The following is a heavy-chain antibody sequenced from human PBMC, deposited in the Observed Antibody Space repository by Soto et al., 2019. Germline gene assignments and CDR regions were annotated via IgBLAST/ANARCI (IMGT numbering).Heavy chain of an antibody. CDR1: GFSLSTYG. D-gene: IGHD3-9*01. Sequence: QVQLVESGGGVVQPGRSLRLSCTASGFSLSTYGMHWVRQAPGKGLEWVAVRWNDGSDKYHADSVKGRFTVSRDNSKNTLYLQMNSLRVEDTAVYYCARALGTGTGYYVLPLYYYGLDVWGQGTTVTVSS. V-gene: IGHV3-33*01. CDR3: ARALGTGTGYYVLPLYYYGLDV. J-gene: IGHJ6*02. CDR2: RWNDGSDK.